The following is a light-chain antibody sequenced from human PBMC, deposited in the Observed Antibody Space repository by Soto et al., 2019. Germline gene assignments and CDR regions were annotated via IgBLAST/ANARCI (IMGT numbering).Light chain of an antibody. CDR2: GAS. J-gene: IGKJ4*01. CDR3: QQYNNWPPLT. Sequence: EIVMTQSPATLSVSPGERVTLSCRASQSVSSNLGWYQQKPGQAPRLLIYGASTRAPGIPDRFSGSGSGTQFTLTISSLQSEDFGIYYCQQYNNWPPLTFGGGTKVEI. V-gene: IGKV3-15*01. CDR1: QSVSSN.